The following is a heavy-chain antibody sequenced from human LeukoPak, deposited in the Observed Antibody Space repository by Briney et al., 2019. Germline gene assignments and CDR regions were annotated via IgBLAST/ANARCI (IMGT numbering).Heavy chain of an antibody. Sequence: SETLSLTCTVSGGSISSYYWSWIRQPPGKGLEWIGYIYYSGSTNYNPSLKSRVTTSVDTSKNQFSLKLSSVTAADTAVYYCARARYDSSGYPLWGQGTLVTVSS. V-gene: IGHV4-59*01. CDR2: IYYSGST. D-gene: IGHD3-22*01. CDR1: GGSISSYY. CDR3: ARARYDSSGYPL. J-gene: IGHJ4*02.